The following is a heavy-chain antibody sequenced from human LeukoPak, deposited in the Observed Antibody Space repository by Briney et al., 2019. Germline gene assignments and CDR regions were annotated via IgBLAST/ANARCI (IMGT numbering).Heavy chain of an antibody. J-gene: IGHJ4*02. CDR1: GGSISSYY. D-gene: IGHD3-3*01. Sequence: SETLPLTCTVSGGSISSYYWSRIRQPPGKGLEWIGYIHYSGSTNYNPSLKSRVTISVDTSKNQFSLKLSSVTAADTAVYYCARASRDFWSGYYYYFDYWGQGTLVTVSS. CDR3: ARASRDFWSGYYYYFDY. V-gene: IGHV4-59*01. CDR2: IHYSGST.